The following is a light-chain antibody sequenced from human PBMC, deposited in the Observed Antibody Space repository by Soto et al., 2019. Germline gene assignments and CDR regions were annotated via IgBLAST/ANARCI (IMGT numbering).Light chain of an antibody. V-gene: IGLV2-11*01. Sequence: QSVLTQPRSVSGSPGQSVTLSCTGSSRDIGSYNFVSWFQQDPGKAPKLIIYDVTKRPSGVPDRFSASKSGNTASLTISGLQSEDEADYYCCSYAGASSSLLFGGGTKLTVL. CDR2: DVT. J-gene: IGLJ3*02. CDR1: SRDIGSYNF. CDR3: CSYAGASSSLL.